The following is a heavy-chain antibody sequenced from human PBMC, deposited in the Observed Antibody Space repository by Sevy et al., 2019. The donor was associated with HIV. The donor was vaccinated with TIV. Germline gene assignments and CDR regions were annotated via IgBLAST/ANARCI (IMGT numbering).Heavy chain of an antibody. Sequence: SETLSLTCAVYGGSFSGYYWSWIRQPPGKGLEWIGEINHSGSTNYNPSLKSRVTISVDTSKNQFSLKLSSVTAADTAVYYCARDGVIAAAGMVGDFDYWGQGTLVTVSS. D-gene: IGHD6-13*01. CDR1: GGSFSGYY. V-gene: IGHV4-34*01. J-gene: IGHJ4*02. CDR3: ARDGVIAAAGMVGDFDY. CDR2: INHSGST.